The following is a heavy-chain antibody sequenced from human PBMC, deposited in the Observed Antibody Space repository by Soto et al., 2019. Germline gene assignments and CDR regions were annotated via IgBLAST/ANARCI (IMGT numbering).Heavy chain of an antibody. Sequence: QVQLQESGPGLVKPSQTLSLTCTVSGGSISSGGYYWSWIRQHPGKGLECIGYIYYSGSTYYNPALKSRVTISVDTSKNQFSLKLSSVTAADTAVYYCARVRTTVTTSTYYYYMDVWGKGTTVTVSS. CDR3: ARVRTTVTTSTYYYYMDV. V-gene: IGHV4-31*03. CDR1: GGSISSGGYY. D-gene: IGHD4-4*01. J-gene: IGHJ6*03. CDR2: IYYSGST.